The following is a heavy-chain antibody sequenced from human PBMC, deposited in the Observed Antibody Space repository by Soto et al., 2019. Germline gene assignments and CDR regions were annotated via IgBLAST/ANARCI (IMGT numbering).Heavy chain of an antibody. V-gene: IGHV4-31*03. CDR3: AGSIKGKYYFDY. CDR1: GGSISSGGYY. D-gene: IGHD3-10*01. Sequence: SETLSLTCTVSGGSISSGGYYWSWIRQHPGKGLEWIGYIYYSGSTYYNPSLKGRVTISVDTSKNQFSLKLSSVTAADTAVCYCAGSIKGKYYFDYWGQGTLVTVSS. J-gene: IGHJ4*02. CDR2: IYYSGST.